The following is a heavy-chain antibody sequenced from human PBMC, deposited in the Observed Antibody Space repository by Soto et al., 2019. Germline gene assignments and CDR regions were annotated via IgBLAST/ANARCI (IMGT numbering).Heavy chain of an antibody. V-gene: IGHV3-48*01. Sequence: EVQLVESGGGLVQPGGSLRLSCAASGFTFSSYSMNWVRRAPGKGLEWVSYISSSSSTMYYADSVRGRFTISRDNAKNSLYLQMNSLRAEDTAVYYCAIHGSGSRYWGQGTLVTVSS. J-gene: IGHJ4*02. D-gene: IGHD3-10*01. CDR2: ISSSSSTM. CDR1: GFTFSSYS. CDR3: AIHGSGSRY.